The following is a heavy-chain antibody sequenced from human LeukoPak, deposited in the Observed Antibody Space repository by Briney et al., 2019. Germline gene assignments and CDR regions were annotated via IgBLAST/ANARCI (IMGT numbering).Heavy chain of an antibody. D-gene: IGHD4-17*01. V-gene: IGHV3-21*01. J-gene: IGHJ4*02. CDR3: ARGFTVTPDY. Sequence: PGGSLRLSCAASGFTFSSYSMNWVRQAPGKGLEWVSSISSSSSYIYYADSVKGRFTISRDNAKNSLYLQMNGLIAEDTAVYYCARGFTVTPDYWGQGTLVTVSS. CDR1: GFTFSSYS. CDR2: ISSSSSYI.